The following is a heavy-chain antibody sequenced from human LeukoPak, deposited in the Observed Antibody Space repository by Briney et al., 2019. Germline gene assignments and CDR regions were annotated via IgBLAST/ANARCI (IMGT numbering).Heavy chain of an antibody. CDR1: GYSISSGYY. CDR2: IYHSGST. Sequence: PSETLPLTCTVPGYSISSGYYWGWIRRPPGKGLGWIGTIYHSGSTYYNPSLKSRVTISVDTSKNQFSLKLSSVTAADTAVYYCASSSSRGYYYYYYMDVWGKGTTVTVSS. CDR3: ASSSSRGYYYYYYMDV. V-gene: IGHV4-38-2*02. D-gene: IGHD6-6*01. J-gene: IGHJ6*03.